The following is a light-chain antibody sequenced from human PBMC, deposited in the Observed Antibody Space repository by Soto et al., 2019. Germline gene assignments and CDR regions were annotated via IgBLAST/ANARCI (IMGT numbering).Light chain of an antibody. J-gene: IGKJ1*01. V-gene: IGKV3-20*01. CDR1: QSVSDNY. CDR2: GAS. Sequence: DIVLTQSPGTLSSSPGGRATLSCRASQSVSDNYLAWYQHKPGQAPRLLIYGASSMATGIPDRFSGSGSGTDFTLTISRLEPEDFAMYYCHQYGRSPRGTFGQGTKVDIK. CDR3: HQYGRSPRGT.